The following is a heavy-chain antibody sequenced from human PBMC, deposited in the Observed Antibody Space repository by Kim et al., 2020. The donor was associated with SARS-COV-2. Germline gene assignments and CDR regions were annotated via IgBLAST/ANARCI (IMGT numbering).Heavy chain of an antibody. V-gene: IGHV4-59*01. J-gene: IGHJ6*02. D-gene: IGHD5-18*01. CDR3: ARALGSDGYWRYGMDV. Sequence: SLKSQINISVDTSKNQFSLKLSSVTAADTAVYYCARALGSDGYWRYGMDVWGQGTTVTVSS.